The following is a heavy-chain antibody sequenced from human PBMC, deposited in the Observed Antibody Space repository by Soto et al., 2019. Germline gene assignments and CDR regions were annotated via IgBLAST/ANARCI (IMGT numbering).Heavy chain of an antibody. CDR1: EFPFGTSW. J-gene: IGHJ3*02. CDR2: INPDGNHK. Sequence: GGSLRLSCEASEFPFGTSWMAWVRQAPGKGLEWVAQINPDGNHKYYMDSLKGRFTTSRDNAKGSVSLQMDSLRAEDTGVYYCARDFGFKALDIWGQGTMVTVSS. V-gene: IGHV3-7*01. CDR3: ARDFGFKALDI. D-gene: IGHD3-16*01.